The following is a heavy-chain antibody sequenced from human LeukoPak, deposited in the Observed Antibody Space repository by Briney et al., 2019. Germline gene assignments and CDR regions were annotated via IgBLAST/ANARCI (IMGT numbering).Heavy chain of an antibody. CDR2: ISYERSNK. CDR3: ARGKGIRYLEWLLSYH. CDR1: GFTFKNYA. Sequence: GGSLRLSCAGSGFTFKNYALHWIRQAPGKGLEWVAAISYERSNKDYADSVKGRFTISRDNSHNTVFLQMNSLRTEDTAVYFCARGKGIRYLEWLLSYHWAQGTLVTVSS. J-gene: IGHJ5*02. D-gene: IGHD3-3*01. V-gene: IGHV3-30-3*01.